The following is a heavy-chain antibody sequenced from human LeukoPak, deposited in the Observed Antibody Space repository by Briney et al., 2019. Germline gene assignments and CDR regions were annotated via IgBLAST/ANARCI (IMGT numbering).Heavy chain of an antibody. J-gene: IGHJ4*02. CDR1: GFTFSSYA. Sequence: GGSLRLSCAASGFTFSSYAMSWVRQAPGKGLEWVAVIWYDGSNKYYADSVKGRFTISRDNSKNTLYLQMNSLRVEDTAVYYCARSLRSPRYCIDDTCYFDYWGQGTLVTVSS. V-gene: IGHV3-33*08. CDR2: IWYDGSNK. CDR3: ARSLRSPRYCIDDTCYFDY. D-gene: IGHD2-15*01.